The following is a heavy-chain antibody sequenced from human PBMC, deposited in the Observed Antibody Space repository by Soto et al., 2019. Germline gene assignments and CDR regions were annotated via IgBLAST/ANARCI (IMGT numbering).Heavy chain of an antibody. D-gene: IGHD3-22*01. J-gene: IGHJ6*02. CDR2: ISYDGSNK. Sequence: GGTLRLSGPASVFTFSSYAMHWVRQAPGKGLEWVAVISYDGSNKYYADSVKGRFTISRDNSKNTLYLQMNSLRAEDTAVYYCARDRYDSSGYYYEYGMDVWGQGTTVTVSS. V-gene: IGHV3-30-3*01. CDR3: ARDRYDSSGYYYEYGMDV. CDR1: VFTFSSYA.